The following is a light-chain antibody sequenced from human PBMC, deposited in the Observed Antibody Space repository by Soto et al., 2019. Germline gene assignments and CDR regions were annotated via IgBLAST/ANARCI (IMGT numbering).Light chain of an antibody. J-gene: IGKJ4*02. CDR2: GAP. V-gene: IGKV3-20*01. Sequence: EIVLTQSPGTLSLSPGERATLSCRASQRVSSSYLAWYQQKLGQAPRLLIYGAPSRATGIPDRFSGSGSGTDFILTIARLEPEDFAVYYCQQYATSPYTFGGGTKVETK. CDR1: QRVSSSY. CDR3: QQYATSPYT.